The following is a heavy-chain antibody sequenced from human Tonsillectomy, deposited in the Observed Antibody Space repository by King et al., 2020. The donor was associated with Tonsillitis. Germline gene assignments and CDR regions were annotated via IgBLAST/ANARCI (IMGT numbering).Heavy chain of an antibody. CDR3: VAVAGTGDDYYYGMDV. Sequence: QLVQSGAEVKKPGSSVKVSCKASGGTFSSYAISWVRQAPGQGLEWMGGINPIFGTANYAQKFQGRVTITADESTSTAYMELSSLRSEDTAVYYCVAVAGTGDDYYYGMDVWGQGTTVTVSS. CDR1: GGTFSSYA. J-gene: IGHJ6*02. CDR2: INPIFGTA. D-gene: IGHD6-19*01. V-gene: IGHV1-69*01.